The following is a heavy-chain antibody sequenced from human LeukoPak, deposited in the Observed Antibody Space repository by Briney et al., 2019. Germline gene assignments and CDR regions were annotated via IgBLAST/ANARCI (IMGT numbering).Heavy chain of an antibody. V-gene: IGHV3-30*18. J-gene: IGHJ4*02. CDR1: GFTFSSYG. D-gene: IGHD1-26*01. Sequence: GSLRLSCAASGFTFSSYGMHWVRQAPGKGLEWVAVISYDGSNKYYADSVKGRFTISRDNSKNTLYLQMNSLRAEDTAVYYCAKDGIVGATWDGWGQGTLVTVSS. CDR2: ISYDGSNK. CDR3: AKDGIVGATWDG.